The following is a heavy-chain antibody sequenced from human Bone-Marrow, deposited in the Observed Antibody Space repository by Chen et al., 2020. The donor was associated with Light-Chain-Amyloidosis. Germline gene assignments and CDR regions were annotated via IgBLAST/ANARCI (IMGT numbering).Heavy chain of an antibody. V-gene: IGHV1-2*02. Sequence: QVQLVQSGADVKKPGASVKVSCKASGYTFTDYYVHWVRQAPGQGLEWMGWINPNSGGTNYEQKFQDRVTMTRDTSISTAYMELSRRRSDDTALYYCASEKYSSSSRRWFDPWGQGTLVTVSS. J-gene: IGHJ5*02. CDR2: INPNSGGT. D-gene: IGHD6-6*01. CDR3: ASEKYSSSSRRWFDP. CDR1: GYTFTDYY.